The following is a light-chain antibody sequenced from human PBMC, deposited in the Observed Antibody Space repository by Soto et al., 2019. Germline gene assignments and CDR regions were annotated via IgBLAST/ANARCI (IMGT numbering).Light chain of an antibody. CDR1: QSVSSN. CDR3: QQYNNWGT. J-gene: IGKJ1*01. Sequence: EIVMTQSPATLSVSPGERATLSCRASQSVSSNLAWYQQKRGQAPRLLIYGASTRATGIPARFSGSGSGTEFTLTISSLQSEDFAVYYCQQYNNWGTFDQGTKVEIK. V-gene: IGKV3-15*01. CDR2: GAS.